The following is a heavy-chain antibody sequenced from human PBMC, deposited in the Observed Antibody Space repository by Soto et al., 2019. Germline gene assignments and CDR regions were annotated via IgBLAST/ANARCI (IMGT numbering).Heavy chain of an antibody. CDR1: GGSISSGGYS. CDR2: IYHSGST. Sequence: SETLSLTCAVSGGSISSGGYSWSWIRQPPGKGLEWIGYIYHSGSTYYNPSLKSRVTISVDRSKNQFSLKLSPVTAADTAVYYCARASLPNAFDIWGQGTMVTVSS. J-gene: IGHJ3*02. V-gene: IGHV4-30-2*01. CDR3: ARASLPNAFDI.